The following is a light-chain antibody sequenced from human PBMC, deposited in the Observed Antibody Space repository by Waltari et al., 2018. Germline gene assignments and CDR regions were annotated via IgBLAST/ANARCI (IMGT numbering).Light chain of an antibody. CDR1: QSVSSD. CDR3: QQYNDWPKIT. J-gene: IGKJ5*01. Sequence: EIVMTQSPATLSVSPGERATLSCRASQSVSSDLAWYQQKPGQATRLLFYGASTRATGIPARFSGSGSGTDFTLSISSLQSEDFALYYCQQYNDWPKITFGQGTRLEIK. CDR2: GAS. V-gene: IGKV3-15*01.